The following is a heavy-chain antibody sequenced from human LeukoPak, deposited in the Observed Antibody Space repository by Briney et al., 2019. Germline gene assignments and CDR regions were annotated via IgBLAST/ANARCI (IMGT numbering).Heavy chain of an antibody. CDR1: GFTFSSYA. J-gene: IGHJ6*03. CDR3: AKGRAIFGVADYYYMDV. CDR2: ISGSGGST. V-gene: IGHV3-23*01. D-gene: IGHD3-3*01. Sequence: GGSLRLSCAASGFTFSSYAMNWVRQAPAKGLEWVSAISGSGGSTYYADSVKGRFTISRDNSKNTLYLQMNSLRAEDTAVYYCAKGRAIFGVADYYYMDVWGKGTTVTVSS.